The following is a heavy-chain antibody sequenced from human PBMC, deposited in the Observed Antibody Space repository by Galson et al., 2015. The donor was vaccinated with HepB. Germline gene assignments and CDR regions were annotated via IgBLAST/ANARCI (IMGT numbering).Heavy chain of an antibody. CDR3: ASPRTQYYESSGYYLGY. CDR2: ISASSSNI. D-gene: IGHD3-22*01. V-gene: IGHV3-48*01. Sequence: SLRLSCAASGFTFRNYSMNWVRQAPGKGLEWVSYISASSSNIYYADSVKGRFTISRDNAKNSLYLQMNILRAEDTAVYYCASPRTQYYESSGYYLGYWGQGTLVTVSS. J-gene: IGHJ4*02. CDR1: GFTFRNYS.